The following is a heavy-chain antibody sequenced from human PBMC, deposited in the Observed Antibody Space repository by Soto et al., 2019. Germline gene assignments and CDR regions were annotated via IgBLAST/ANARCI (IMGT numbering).Heavy chain of an antibody. CDR3: ARAKESDILTGHLDY. J-gene: IGHJ4*02. CDR2: IGSSPSST. Sequence: GGSLRLSCVGSGFIFSTYSMNWVRQAPGKGLEWVSSIGSSPSSTYSADSVQGRFTISRDNTKNSLYLQMNSLRAEDTALYYCARAKESDILTGHLDYWGQGTLVTVSS. D-gene: IGHD3-9*01. CDR1: GFIFSTYS. V-gene: IGHV3-21*04.